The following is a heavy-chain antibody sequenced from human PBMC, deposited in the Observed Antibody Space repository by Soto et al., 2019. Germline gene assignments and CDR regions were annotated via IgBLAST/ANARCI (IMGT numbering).Heavy chain of an antibody. CDR1: GYTFTGYY. Sequence: ASVKVSCKASGYTFTGYYMHWVRQAPGQGLEWMGWINPNSGGTNYAQKFQGRVTMTRDTSISIAYMELSRLRSDDTAVYYCARNPSIAATGPIAYWGQGTMVAVSS. CDR2: INPNSGGT. CDR3: ARNPSIAATGPIAY. D-gene: IGHD6-6*01. V-gene: IGHV1-2*02. J-gene: IGHJ4*02.